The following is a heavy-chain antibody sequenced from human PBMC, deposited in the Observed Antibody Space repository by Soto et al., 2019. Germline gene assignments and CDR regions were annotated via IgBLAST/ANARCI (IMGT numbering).Heavy chain of an antibody. CDR3: ARDSGSYWGLDY. V-gene: IGHV3-30-3*01. Sequence: GGSLRLSCAASGFTFSSYAMHWVRQAPGKGLEWVAVISYDGSNKYYADSVKGRFTISRDNSKNTLYLQMNSLRAEDTAVYYCARDSGSYWGLDYWGQGTLVTVPQ. CDR1: GFTFSSYA. CDR2: ISYDGSNK. D-gene: IGHD1-26*01. J-gene: IGHJ4*02.